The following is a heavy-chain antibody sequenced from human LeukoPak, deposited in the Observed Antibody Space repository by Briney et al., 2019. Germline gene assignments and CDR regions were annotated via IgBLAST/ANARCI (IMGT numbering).Heavy chain of an antibody. Sequence: SVKVSCKASGGTFSSYAISWVRQAPGQGLEWMGGIIPIFGTANYAQKFQGRVTITADESTSTAYMELSSLRFEDTAVYYCASPMYSSSWYLNFDYWGQGTLVTVSS. CDR2: IIPIFGTA. CDR1: GGTFSSYA. CDR3: ASPMYSSSWYLNFDY. V-gene: IGHV1-69*13. J-gene: IGHJ4*02. D-gene: IGHD6-13*01.